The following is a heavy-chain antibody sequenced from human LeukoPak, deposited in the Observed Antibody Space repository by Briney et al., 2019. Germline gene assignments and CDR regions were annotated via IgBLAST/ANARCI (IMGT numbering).Heavy chain of an antibody. CDR3: ARVRDEAFDY. J-gene: IGHJ4*02. V-gene: IGHV4-34*01. CDR1: GGSFSGYY. Sequence: SETLSLTCAVYGGSFSGYYWSWIRQPPGKGLEWIGEINHSGSTNYDPSLKSRVTISVDTSKNQFSLKLSSVTAADTAVYYCARVRDEAFDYWGQGTLVTVSS. D-gene: IGHD5-24*01. CDR2: INHSGST.